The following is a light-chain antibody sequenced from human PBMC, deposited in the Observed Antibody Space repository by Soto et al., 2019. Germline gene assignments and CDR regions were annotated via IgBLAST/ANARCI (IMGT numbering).Light chain of an antibody. CDR3: QQGSSTPLTYT. J-gene: IGKJ2*01. CDR1: QSISTY. CDR2: AAS. Sequence: DIQMTQSPSSLSASVGDRVTITCRASQSISTYLNWYQQKPGRAPKLLIYAASSLQSGVPSRFSGSGYGTDFTLTIDILHPEDFATYYGQQGSSTPLTYTFGQGTKLEIK. V-gene: IGKV1-39*01.